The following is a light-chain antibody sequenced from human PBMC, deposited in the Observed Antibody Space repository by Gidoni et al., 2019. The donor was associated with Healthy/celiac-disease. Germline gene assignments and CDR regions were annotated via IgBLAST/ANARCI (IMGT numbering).Light chain of an antibody. J-gene: IGKJ1*01. Sequence: EIVLTQSPGTLSLSPGERATLSCRASQSVSSSYLAWYQQKPGQAPRLLIYGASSRATGIPDRFSGSGSGTDLTLTISRLDPEDFAVYYCQQYGSSRTFGQXTKVEIK. CDR3: QQYGSSRT. CDR2: GAS. V-gene: IGKV3-20*01. CDR1: QSVSSSY.